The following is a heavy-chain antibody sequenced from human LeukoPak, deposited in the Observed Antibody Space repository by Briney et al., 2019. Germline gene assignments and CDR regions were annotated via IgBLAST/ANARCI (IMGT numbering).Heavy chain of an antibody. CDR2: INPNSGGT. J-gene: IGHJ4*02. CDR3: ARDSFEMATIGPDY. Sequence: GASVKVSCKASGCTFTGYYMHWVRQAPGQGLEWMGWINPNSGGTNYAQKFQGRVTMTRDTSISTAYMELSRLRSDDTAVYYCARDSFEMATIGPDYWGQGTLVTVSS. CDR1: GCTFTGYY. D-gene: IGHD5-24*01. V-gene: IGHV1-2*02.